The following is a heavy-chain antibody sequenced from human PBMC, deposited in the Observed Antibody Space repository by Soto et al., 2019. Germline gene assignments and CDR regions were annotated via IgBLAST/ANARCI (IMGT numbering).Heavy chain of an antibody. D-gene: IGHD6-13*01. J-gene: IGHJ4*02. V-gene: IGHV1-69*01. CDR1: DSTNSGYV. CDR2: IIPIFGTA. Sequence: SVKVSCKALDSTNSGYVSIGGGKPPGQGLEWMGGIIPIFGTANYAQKFQGRVTITADESTSTAYMELSSLRSEDTAVYYCATDLSSSWAPTFVGWGQGTLVTVSS. CDR3: ATDLSSSWAPTFVG.